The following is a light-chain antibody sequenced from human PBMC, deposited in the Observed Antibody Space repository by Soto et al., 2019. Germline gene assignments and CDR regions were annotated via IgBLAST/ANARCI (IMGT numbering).Light chain of an antibody. CDR2: GAS. V-gene: IGKV3-15*01. Sequence: MVMTQSPATLSVSPGARATLSCRASQSISSNLAWYQQKPGQAPRLLIYGASTRATGIPDRFSVSGSGTEFTLTISSLQSEDFALYYCQQYNKWPLITFGQGTRLEIK. CDR3: QQYNKWPLIT. J-gene: IGKJ5*01. CDR1: QSISSN.